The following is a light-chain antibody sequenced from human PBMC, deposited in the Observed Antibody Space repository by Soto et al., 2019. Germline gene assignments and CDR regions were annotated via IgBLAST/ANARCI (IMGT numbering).Light chain of an antibody. CDR3: QQSNSITWT. CDR1: QSVSSSY. CDR2: GAS. Sequence: EIVLTQSPGTLSLSPGERATLSCRASQSVSSSYLAWYQQKPGQAPRLLIYGASSRATGIPDRFSGSGSGTDFTLTISSLQPEDFATYSCQQSNSITWTFGQGTKVDI. J-gene: IGKJ1*01. V-gene: IGKV3-20*01.